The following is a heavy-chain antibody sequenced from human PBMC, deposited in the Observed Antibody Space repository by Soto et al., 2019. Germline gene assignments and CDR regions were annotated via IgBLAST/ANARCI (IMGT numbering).Heavy chain of an antibody. D-gene: IGHD2-21*01. CDR3: ARGIPHTVFDY. CDR2: IYHSGST. V-gene: IGHV4-4*02. CDR1: GGSISSNNW. Sequence: QVQLQESGPGLVKPSGTLSLTCAGSGGSISSNNWWSWVRQPPGKGLEWIGEIYHSGSTNYNPSLKSRVTISVYKSKNVLSLILTSVSAADTAVYSCARGIPHTVFDYWGQGILVTVST. J-gene: IGHJ4*02.